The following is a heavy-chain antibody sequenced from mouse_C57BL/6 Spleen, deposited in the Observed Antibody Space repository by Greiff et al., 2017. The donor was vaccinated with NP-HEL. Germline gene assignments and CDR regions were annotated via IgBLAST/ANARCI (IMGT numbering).Heavy chain of an antibody. CDR1: GYTFTDYY. CDR3: ARPFLYYYGSSPWFAY. D-gene: IGHD1-1*01. Sequence: EVKLMESGPVLVKPGASVKMSCKASGYTFTDYYMNWVKQSHGKSLEWIGVINPYNGGTSYNQKFKGKATLTVDKSSSTAYMELNSLTSEDSAVYYCARPFLYYYGSSPWFAYWGQGTLVTVSA. V-gene: IGHV1-19*01. J-gene: IGHJ3*01. CDR2: INPYNGGT.